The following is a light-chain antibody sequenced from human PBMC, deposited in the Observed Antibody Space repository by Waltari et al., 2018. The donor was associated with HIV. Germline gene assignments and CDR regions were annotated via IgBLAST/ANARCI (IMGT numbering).Light chain of an antibody. Sequence: DIVMTPSPDSLAVSLGERATIKCKSRHNVFYSYNNRNDLSWYQQKAGQPPKLIIYWASSRQSGVPDRFSGSGSGTDFTLTISSLQAEDVAVYFCQQTYTIPPTFGGGTKVEIK. CDR3: QQTYTIPPT. CDR1: HNVFYSYNNRND. J-gene: IGKJ4*01. V-gene: IGKV4-1*01. CDR2: WAS.